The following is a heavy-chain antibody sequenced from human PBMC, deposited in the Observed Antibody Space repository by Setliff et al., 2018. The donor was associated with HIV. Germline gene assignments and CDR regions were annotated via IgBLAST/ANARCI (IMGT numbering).Heavy chain of an antibody. CDR3: ASWRVPRDAFDI. V-gene: IGHV3-74*01. D-gene: IGHD3-3*01. CDR1: GFTFSGSW. Sequence: GGSLRLSCAASGFTFSGSWMHWARQAPGEGLVWISRINSDGRSTIYADSVKGRFTISRDNAKNTLYLQLNSLRVEDTAVYFCASWRVPRDAFDIWGLGTRVTV. J-gene: IGHJ3*02. CDR2: INSDGRST.